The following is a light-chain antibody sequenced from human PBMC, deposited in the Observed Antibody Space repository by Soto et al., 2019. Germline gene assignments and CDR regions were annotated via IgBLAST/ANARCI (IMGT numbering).Light chain of an antibody. Sequence: EIVLTQSPATLSLSPGERATLSRRASQSVSSYLAWYQPKPSQAPRRLIYDASNTATGIPARFSGSGSGTDFTLTISSLEPEDFAVYYCQQRSNWTLTFGGGTKVDI. CDR1: QSVSSY. CDR2: DAS. CDR3: QQRSNWTLT. V-gene: IGKV3-11*01. J-gene: IGKJ4*01.